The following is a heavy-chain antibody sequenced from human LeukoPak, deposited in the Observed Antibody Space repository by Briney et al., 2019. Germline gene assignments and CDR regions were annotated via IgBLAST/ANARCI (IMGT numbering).Heavy chain of an antibody. CDR2: IGASGGST. D-gene: IGHD3-9*01. Sequence: GGSLRLSCATSGFTFSSYAMSWVRQAPGRGLEWVSGIGASGGSTYYADSVKGRFTISRDNSKNTLYLQMNSLRTEDTAVYYCAKAEGYDILTGLDYWGQGTLVTVSS. J-gene: IGHJ4*02. CDR3: AKAEGYDILTGLDY. V-gene: IGHV3-23*01. CDR1: GFTFSSYA.